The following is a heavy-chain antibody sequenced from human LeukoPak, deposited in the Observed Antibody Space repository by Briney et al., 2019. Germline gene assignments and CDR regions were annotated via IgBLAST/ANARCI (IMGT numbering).Heavy chain of an antibody. V-gene: IGHV1-69*01. Sequence: ASVKVSSTASGGTFSSYAISWVRQAPGQGLEWMGGIIPIFGTANYAQKFQGRVTITADESTSTAYMELSSLRSEDTAVYYCARGKKDYYDSSDYSENFDYWGQGTLVTVSS. CDR3: ARGKKDYYDSSDYSENFDY. CDR1: GGTFSSYA. D-gene: IGHD3-22*01. J-gene: IGHJ4*02. CDR2: IIPIFGTA.